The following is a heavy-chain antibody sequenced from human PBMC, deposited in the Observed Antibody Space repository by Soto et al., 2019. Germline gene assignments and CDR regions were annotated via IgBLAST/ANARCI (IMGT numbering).Heavy chain of an antibody. V-gene: IGHV1-18*01. CDR3: GRALPTVTTEDYYYYYGMDV. J-gene: IGHJ6*02. Sequence: ASVKVSCKASGYTFTSYGISWVRQAPGQGLEWMGWISAYNGNTNYAQKLQGRVTMTTDTSTSTAYVELRSLRSDDTAVYYCGRALPTVTTEDYYYYYGMDVWGQGTTVTVSS. CDR2: ISAYNGNT. CDR1: GYTFTSYG. D-gene: IGHD4-17*01.